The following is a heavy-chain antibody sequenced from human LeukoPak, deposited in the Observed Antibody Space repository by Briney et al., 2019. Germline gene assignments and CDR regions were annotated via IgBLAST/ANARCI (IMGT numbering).Heavy chain of an antibody. V-gene: IGHV3-66*01. CDR1: GFTVSSNY. CDR3: ARTKDIVATISAFDI. J-gene: IGHJ3*02. Sequence: GGSLRLSCAASGFTVSSNYMSWVRQAPGKGLEWVSVIHSGGSTYYADSVKGRFTISRDNSKNTLYLQMNSLRAEDTAVYYCARTKDIVATISAFDIWGQGTMVTVSS. D-gene: IGHD5-12*01. CDR2: IHSGGST.